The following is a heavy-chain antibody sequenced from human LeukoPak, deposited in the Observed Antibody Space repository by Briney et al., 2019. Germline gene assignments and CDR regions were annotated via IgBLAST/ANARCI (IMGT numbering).Heavy chain of an antibody. D-gene: IGHD1-7*01. CDR3: ARGTELTRTSGHYSFDY. CDR2: ISGSRTA. J-gene: IGHJ4*02. Sequence: SETLSLTCTDSAGSINTYFWTWVRQPAGKGLEWIGRISGSRTAFYNPSLESRVTISLDTANYQLFLRMTSVSAADTAVYYCARGTELTRTSGHYSFDYWGQGTLVSVSS. CDR1: AGSINTYF. V-gene: IGHV4-4*07.